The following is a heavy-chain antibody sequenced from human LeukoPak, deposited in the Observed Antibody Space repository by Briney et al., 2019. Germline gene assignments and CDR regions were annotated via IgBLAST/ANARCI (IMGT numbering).Heavy chain of an antibody. Sequence: PGGSLRLSCAASGFTFSSYAMSWVRQAPGKGLEWVSSISGSGGSTYYADSGKGRFTISRDNSKNTLYLQMNSLRAEDTAVYYCAKMGSSGYYYCYSDYWGQGTLVTVSS. J-gene: IGHJ4*02. CDR3: AKMGSSGYYYCYSDY. CDR2: ISGSGGST. CDR1: GFTFSSYA. V-gene: IGHV3-23*01. D-gene: IGHD3-22*01.